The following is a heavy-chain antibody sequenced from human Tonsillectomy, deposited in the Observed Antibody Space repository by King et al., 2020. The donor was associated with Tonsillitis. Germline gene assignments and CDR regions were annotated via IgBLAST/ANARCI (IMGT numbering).Heavy chain of an antibody. CDR2: IHHKSGCT. J-gene: IGHJ5*02. Sequence: QLVQSGAEVKKPGASVKVSCKASGYTFRGFYIQWVRQAPGQGVECMGWIHHKSGCTQYAQNFHGRVTMTRDTSISTAYMELSRLQSDDTAVYYCARDMGHWFDPWGQGTLVTVSS. CDR1: GYTFRGFY. V-gene: IGHV1-2*02. CDR3: ARDMGHWFDP. D-gene: IGHD3-10*01.